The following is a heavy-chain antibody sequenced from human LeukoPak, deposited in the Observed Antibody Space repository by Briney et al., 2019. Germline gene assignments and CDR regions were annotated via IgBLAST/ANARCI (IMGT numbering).Heavy chain of an antibody. V-gene: IGHV3-23*01. Sequence: GGSLRLSCAASGFTFSTYGMAWVRQAPGKGLQWVSSLSGTGDSTYYVDSVKGRFTISRDNSKNMLFLQMNSLRVEDTAEYYCAKDYGSGYTPYFFDSWGQGTLVTGSS. CDR3: AKDYGSGYTPYFFDS. CDR1: GFTFSTYG. J-gene: IGHJ4*02. D-gene: IGHD5-18*01. CDR2: LSGTGDST.